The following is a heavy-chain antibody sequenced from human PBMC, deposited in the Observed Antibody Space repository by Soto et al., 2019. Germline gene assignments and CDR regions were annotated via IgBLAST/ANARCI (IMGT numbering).Heavy chain of an antibody. CDR1: GYTFSFYV. V-gene: IGHV1-3*01. CDR3: ARTFDYNAMDV. J-gene: IGHJ6*02. Sequence: ASAKVSCKASGYTFSFYVVQWVRQAPGQRLEWMGWVNAGSGNTRYSEKFQGRVTMTRDTSASTAYMELSSLRSEDTAVYYCARTFDYNAMDVWGQGTTVTVSS. CDR2: VNAGSGNT.